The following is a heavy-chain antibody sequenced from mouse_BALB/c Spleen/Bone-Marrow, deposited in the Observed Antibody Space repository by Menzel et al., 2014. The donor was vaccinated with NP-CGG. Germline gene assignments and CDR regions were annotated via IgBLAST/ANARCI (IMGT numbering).Heavy chain of an antibody. CDR1: GLNVNDTY. CDR2: IYHGIFS. D-gene: IGHD2-14*01. V-gene: IGHV14-3*02. J-gene: IGHJ1*01. CDR3: ASYRYGWYFDV. Sequence: VRVGESGAALVLPGGSVKLSCTAGGLNVNDTYLDWVKQRPEHGLDWIGRIYHGIFSKYDPKFQGKATITADTSSNTAYLHLSSLTSEDTAVYCCASYRYGWYFDVWGAGTTVTVSS.